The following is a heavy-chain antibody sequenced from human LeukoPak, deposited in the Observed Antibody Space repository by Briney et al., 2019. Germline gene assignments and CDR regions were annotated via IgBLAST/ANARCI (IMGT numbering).Heavy chain of an antibody. J-gene: IGHJ4*02. V-gene: IGHV4-61*02. CDR3: ARVDLRYCSGGSCPFDY. D-gene: IGHD2-15*01. CDR1: GGSISSGSCY. Sequence: KPSQTLSLTCTVSGGSISSGSCYWSWIRQPAGKGLEWIGRIYTSGSTNYNPSLKSRVTISVDTSKNQFSLKLSSVTAADTAVYYCARVDLRYCSGGSCPFDYWGQGTLVTVSS. CDR2: IYTSGST.